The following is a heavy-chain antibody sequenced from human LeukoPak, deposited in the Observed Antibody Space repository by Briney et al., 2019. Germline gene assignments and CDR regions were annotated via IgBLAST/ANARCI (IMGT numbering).Heavy chain of an antibody. V-gene: IGHV3-23*01. D-gene: IGHD3-3*01. J-gene: IGHJ4*02. Sequence: PGGSLRLSCAASGFTFGTYAMSWVRQAPGKGLEWVSAISGGGGGTYSADSVKGRFTISRDNSKNTLYLQMNSLRAEDTAVYYCAESIFGVFRGFDYWGQGTLVAVSS. CDR1: GFTFGTYA. CDR3: AESIFGVFRGFDY. CDR2: ISGGGGGT.